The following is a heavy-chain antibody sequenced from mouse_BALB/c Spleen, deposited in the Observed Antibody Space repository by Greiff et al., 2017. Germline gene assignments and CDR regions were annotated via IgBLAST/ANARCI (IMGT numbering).Heavy chain of an antibody. CDR3: ARGYGSSYAMDY. CDR1: GYTFTSYW. Sequence: VNLVESGAELAKPGASVKMSCKASGYTFTSYWMHWVKQRPGQGLEWIGYINPSTGYTEYNQKFKDKATLTADKSSSTAYMQLSSLTSEDSAVYYCARGYGSSYAMDYWGQGTSVTVSS. D-gene: IGHD1-1*01. CDR2: INPSTGYT. V-gene: IGHV1-7*01. J-gene: IGHJ4*01.